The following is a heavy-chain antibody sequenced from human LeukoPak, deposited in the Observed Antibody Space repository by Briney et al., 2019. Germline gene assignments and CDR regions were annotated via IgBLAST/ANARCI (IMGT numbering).Heavy chain of an antibody. Sequence: PSQTLSLTCIVSGGSINSYYWNWIRQSPGKGLEWIGCINHSGSTYYNPSLNSRVTMSVDTSKNQFSLKLNSVTAADTAVYYCARVGSGWQLDYWGQGTLVTVSS. D-gene: IGHD6-19*01. CDR2: INHSGST. CDR3: ARVGSGWQLDY. CDR1: GGSINSYY. V-gene: IGHV4-59*01. J-gene: IGHJ4*02.